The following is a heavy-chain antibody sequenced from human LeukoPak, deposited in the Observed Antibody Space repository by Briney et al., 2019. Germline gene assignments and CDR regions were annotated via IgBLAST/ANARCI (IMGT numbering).Heavy chain of an antibody. V-gene: IGHV3-74*01. CDR3: ARANVLLWFGELLFWFDH. CDR2: INSDGSST. Sequence: GGSLRLSCAASGFTFSSYWMHWVRQAPGKGLVWVSRINSDGSSTSYADSVKGRFTISRDNAKNTLYLQMNSLRAEDTAVYYCARANVLLWFGELLFWFDHWGQGTLVTVSS. CDR1: GFTFSSYW. D-gene: IGHD3-10*01. J-gene: IGHJ5*02.